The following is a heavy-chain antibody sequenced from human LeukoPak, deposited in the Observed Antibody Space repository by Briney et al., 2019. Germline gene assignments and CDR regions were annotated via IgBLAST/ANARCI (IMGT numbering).Heavy chain of an antibody. J-gene: IGHJ4*02. CDR2: IKQDGSEK. D-gene: IGHD3-3*01. Sequence: PGGSLRLSCAAFGFTFSSYWMSWVRQAPGKGLEWVANIKQDGSEKYYVDSVKGRFTISRDNAKYSLYLQMNSLRAEDTAVYYCARGKDYDFWSGYQAGFDYWGQGTLVTVSS. CDR3: ARGKDYDFWSGYQAGFDY. V-gene: IGHV3-7*01. CDR1: GFTFSSYW.